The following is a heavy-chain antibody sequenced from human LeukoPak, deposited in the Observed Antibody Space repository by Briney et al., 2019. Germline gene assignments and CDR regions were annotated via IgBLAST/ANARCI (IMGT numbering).Heavy chain of an antibody. J-gene: IGHJ6*03. D-gene: IGHD1-26*01. CDR3: ARGGPYSGSYWFYYYYMDV. Sequence: GGSLRLSCAASGFPLSSYGMSWVRQAPGKGLEWVSAISGSGGSTYYADSVKGRFTVSRDNSKNTLYLQMNSLRAEDTAVYYCARGGPYSGSYWFYYYYMDVWGKGTTVTVSS. CDR1: GFPLSSYG. V-gene: IGHV3-23*01. CDR2: ISGSGGST.